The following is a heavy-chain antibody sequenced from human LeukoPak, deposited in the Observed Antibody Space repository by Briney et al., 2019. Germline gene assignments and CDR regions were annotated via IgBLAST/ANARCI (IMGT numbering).Heavy chain of an antibody. V-gene: IGHV3-23*01. J-gene: IGHJ4*02. Sequence: PGGSLRLSCAASGFTFDNYAMTWVRQAPGKGLEWVSAIRLSDGYTYYADSVRGRFIISRDTSKNTVSLQMNSLTGDDTALYYCARVAGSYSIRPFDFWGQGTVVIVSS. CDR1: GFTFDNYA. D-gene: IGHD1-26*01. CDR2: IRLSDGYT. CDR3: ARVAGSYSIRPFDF.